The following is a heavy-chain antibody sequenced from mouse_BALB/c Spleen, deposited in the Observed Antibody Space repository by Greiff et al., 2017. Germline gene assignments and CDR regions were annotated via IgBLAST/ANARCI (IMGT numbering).Heavy chain of an antibody. CDR3: AREGIYYDYDWFAY. CDR2: ISSGGSYT. Sequence: EVQLVESGGGLVQPGGSRKLSCAASGFTFSSFGMHWVRQAPEKGLEWVATISSGGSYTYYPDSVKGRFSISRDNAKNTLYLQMSSLKSEDTAMYYCAREGIYYDYDWFAYWGQGTLVTVSA. D-gene: IGHD2-4*01. CDR1: GFTFSSFG. V-gene: IGHV5-6*01. J-gene: IGHJ3*01.